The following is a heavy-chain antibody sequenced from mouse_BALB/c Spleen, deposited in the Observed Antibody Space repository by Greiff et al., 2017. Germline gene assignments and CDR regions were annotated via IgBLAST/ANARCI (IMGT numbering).Heavy chain of an antibody. CDR1: GYTFTSYW. Sequence: QVQLQQSGAELAKPGASVKMSCKASGYTFTSYWMHSVKQRPGQGLEWIGYINPSTGYTEYNQKFKDKATLTADKSSSTAYMQLSSLTSEDSAVYYCARYPYYGYPFAYWGQGTLVTVSA. CDR3: ARYPYYGYPFAY. V-gene: IGHV1-7*01. D-gene: IGHD1-2*01. CDR2: INPSTGYT. J-gene: IGHJ3*01.